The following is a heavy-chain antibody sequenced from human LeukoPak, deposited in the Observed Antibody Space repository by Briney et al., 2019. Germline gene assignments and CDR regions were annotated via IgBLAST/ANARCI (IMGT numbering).Heavy chain of an antibody. CDR1: GFTLSSYS. CDR2: INSDRYRNTI. J-gene: IGHJ4*02. V-gene: IGHV3-48*02. D-gene: IGHD4-17*01. CDR3: ARDRDYAFDY. Sequence: GGSLRLSCAASGFTLSSYSMNWVRQAPGKGLEWISYINSDRYRNTIYYADTVKGRFTNSRDNAKSSLYLQLNSLRDEDTAIYYCARDRDYAFDYWGQGTLVTVSS.